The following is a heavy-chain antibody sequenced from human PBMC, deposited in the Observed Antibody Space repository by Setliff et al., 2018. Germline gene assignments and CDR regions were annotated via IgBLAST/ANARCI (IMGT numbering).Heavy chain of an antibody. V-gene: IGHV4-4*07. CDR1: GGSISSYY. Sequence: TSETLSLTCTVSGGSISSYYWSWIRRPAGKGLEWIGHIYIGGSANYNPSLKSRVTMSIDTSKNQFSLELNSVTAADMAVYYCARRRWLQFYYYYGMDVWGQGTTGTVSS. J-gene: IGHJ6*02. CDR3: ARRRWLQFYYYYGMDV. CDR2: IYIGGSA. D-gene: IGHD4-4*01.